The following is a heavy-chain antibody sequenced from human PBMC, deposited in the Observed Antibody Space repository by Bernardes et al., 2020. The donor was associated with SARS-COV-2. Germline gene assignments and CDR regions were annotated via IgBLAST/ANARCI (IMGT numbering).Heavy chain of an antibody. CDR2: IGPWGGST. J-gene: IGHJ4*02. CDR3: GSSGYYAAF. D-gene: IGHD3-22*01. V-gene: IGHV3-23*01. Sequence: GGSLSLACVTSGLTFSTSPTGWVRQLPGKGLEWVSFIGPWGGSTAYADFVTGRFTLSRNDSNSTTTLLMDSLRVEDPAMYCCGSSGYYAAFWGQGSLVTVAS. CDR1: GLTFSTSP.